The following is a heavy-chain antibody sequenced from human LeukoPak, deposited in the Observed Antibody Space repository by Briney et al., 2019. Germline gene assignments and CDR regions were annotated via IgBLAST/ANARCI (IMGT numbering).Heavy chain of an antibody. V-gene: IGHV3-23*01. CDR2: ITPKADRT. D-gene: IGHD3-22*01. CDR1: GFTFGSYG. J-gene: IGHJ1*01. Sequence: RPGGSLRLSCAASGFTFGSYGMSWVRQAPGKGLEWVSFITPKADRTSYADSVEGRFTISRDNPRNTLYMQMNSLRDEDTALYYCAIMHGYYDGSGYWVQWGQGTLVTVSS. CDR3: AIMHGYYDGSGYWVQ.